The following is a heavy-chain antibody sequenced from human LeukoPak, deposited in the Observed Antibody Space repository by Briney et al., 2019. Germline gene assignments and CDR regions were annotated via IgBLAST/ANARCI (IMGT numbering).Heavy chain of an antibody. Sequence: SETLSLTCTVSGGSISSYYLSWVRQPPGKGLEWIGYIYYSGSTNYNPSLKSRVTISVDTSKNQFSLKLSSVTAADTAVYYCARSRRDGYNLKAWAYAFDIWGQGTMVTVSS. D-gene: IGHD5-24*01. CDR3: ARSRRDGYNLKAWAYAFDI. J-gene: IGHJ3*02. CDR1: GGSISSYY. CDR2: IYYSGST. V-gene: IGHV4-59*01.